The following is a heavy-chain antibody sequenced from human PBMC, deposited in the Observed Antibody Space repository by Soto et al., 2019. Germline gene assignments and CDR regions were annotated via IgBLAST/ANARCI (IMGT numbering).Heavy chain of an antibody. J-gene: IGHJ4*02. Sequence: QLQLQESSPGLVKPSETLSLTCTVSGGSISSSSYYWGWIRQPPGKGLEWIGSIYYSGSTYNNPSLKSRVTISVDTSKNQFSLKLSSVTAADTAVYYCARLIGFYDSSGYSDYWCQGSLFTVSS. CDR1: GGSISSSSYY. CDR3: ARLIGFYDSSGYSDY. D-gene: IGHD3-22*01. CDR2: IYYSGST. V-gene: IGHV4-39*01.